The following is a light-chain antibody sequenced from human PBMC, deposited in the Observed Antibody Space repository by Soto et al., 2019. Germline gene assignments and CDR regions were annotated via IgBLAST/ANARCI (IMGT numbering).Light chain of an antibody. CDR1: GSDVRTYNL. CDR3: CSYAGDKTYV. V-gene: IGLV2-23*01. Sequence: QSALTQPASVSWSPGQSITISCTVTGSDVRTYNLVSWYQQHPCKVPKLIIYEASKRPSGVSNRFSGSQPGNTASLTVSGLQAEDEADYYCCSYAGDKTYVFGSGTKVTVL. CDR2: EAS. J-gene: IGLJ1*01.